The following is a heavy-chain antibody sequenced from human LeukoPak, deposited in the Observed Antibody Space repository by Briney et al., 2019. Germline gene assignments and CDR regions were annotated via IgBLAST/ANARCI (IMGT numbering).Heavy chain of an antibody. CDR2: IKQDGSEK. Sequence: GGSLRLSCAASGFTFSSYWMSWVRQAPGKGLEWVANIKQDGSEKYYVDSVKGRFTISRDNAKNSLYLQMNSLRAEDTAVYYCARAPISSSGELFDYWGQGTLVTVSS. J-gene: IGHJ4*02. D-gene: IGHD6-13*01. CDR1: GFTFSSYW. V-gene: IGHV3-7*01. CDR3: ARAPISSSGELFDY.